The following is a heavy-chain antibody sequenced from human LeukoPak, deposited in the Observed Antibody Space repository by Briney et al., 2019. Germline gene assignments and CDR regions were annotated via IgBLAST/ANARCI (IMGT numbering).Heavy chain of an antibody. J-gene: IGHJ3*02. CDR3: ARGYYDILTGYYNGDAFDI. D-gene: IGHD3-9*01. CDR2: IKQDGSEK. CDR1: GFTFSRSW. Sequence: GGSLRLSCAASGFTFSRSWMHWVRQAPGKGLEWVANIKQDGSEKYYVDSVKGRFTISRDNAKNSLYLQMNILRAEDTAVYYCARGYYDILTGYYNGDAFDIWGQGTMVTVSS. V-gene: IGHV3-7*01.